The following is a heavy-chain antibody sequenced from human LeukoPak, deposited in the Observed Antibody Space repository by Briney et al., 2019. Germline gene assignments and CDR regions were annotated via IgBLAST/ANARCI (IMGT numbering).Heavy chain of an antibody. Sequence: MSSETLSLTCTVSGASINSHYWSWIRQPAGKGLEWIGRIYISGSTNYNSSLQSRVTMSVDTSKNQFSLKLTSVTAADTAVYYCARALNPLPGTYYFDYWGQGTLVTVS. J-gene: IGHJ4*02. CDR3: ARALNPLPGTYYFDY. D-gene: IGHD2-15*01. V-gene: IGHV4-4*07. CDR2: IYISGST. CDR1: GASINSHY.